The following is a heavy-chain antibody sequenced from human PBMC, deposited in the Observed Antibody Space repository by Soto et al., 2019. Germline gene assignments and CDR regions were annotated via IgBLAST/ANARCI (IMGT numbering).Heavy chain of an antibody. CDR2: INPSGGST. D-gene: IGHD6-13*01. J-gene: IGHJ4*02. Sequence: ASVKVSCKASGYTFTSYYMHWVRQAPGQGLEWMGIINPSGGSTSYAQKFQGRVTMTRDTSTSTVYMELSSLRSEDTAVYYCARDKAPNIYDSTWSYDYWGQGSLVTVSS. CDR1: GYTFTSYY. CDR3: ARDKAPNIYDSTWSYDY. V-gene: IGHV1-46*01.